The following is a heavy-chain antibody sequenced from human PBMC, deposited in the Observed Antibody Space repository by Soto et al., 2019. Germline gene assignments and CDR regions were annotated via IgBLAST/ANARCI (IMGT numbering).Heavy chain of an antibody. J-gene: IGHJ4*01. CDR2: ISPYNGNT. CDR1: GYTFTTYG. D-gene: IGHD2-15*01. V-gene: IGHV1-18*04. Sequence: GSSVKLSCKASGYTFTTYGFNWVRQAPGQGLEWMGWISPYNGNTNYAQNFQGRVTMTTDTSTSTAYIELRSLRSDDTAVYYCARTPRAQMVLLEAATRFYYWG. CDR3: ARTPRAQMVLLEAATRFYY.